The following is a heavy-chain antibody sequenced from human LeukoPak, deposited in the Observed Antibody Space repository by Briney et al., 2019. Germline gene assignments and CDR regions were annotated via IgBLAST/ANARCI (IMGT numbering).Heavy chain of an antibody. V-gene: IGHV3-23*01. CDR2: FSGTGEIT. CDR1: GFTVSSYS. J-gene: IGHJ4*02. CDR3: ARNINGPDY. D-gene: IGHD2/OR15-2a*01. Sequence: GWSLRLSCAASGFTVSSYSMSWVRQAPGKGLEWVSTFSGTGEITYYADSVKGRFTISRDNSKNTLYLQMTSLRAEDTARYYCARNINGPDYWGQGTLVTVSS.